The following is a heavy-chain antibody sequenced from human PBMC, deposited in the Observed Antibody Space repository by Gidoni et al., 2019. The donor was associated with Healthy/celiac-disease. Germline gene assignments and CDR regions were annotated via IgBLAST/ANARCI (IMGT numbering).Heavy chain of an antibody. V-gene: IGHV3-7*01. CDR1: GFTFSSYW. CDR2: IKQDGSEK. CDR3: ARDTYYDFWSGQTYYYYGMDV. J-gene: IGHJ6*02. Sequence: EVQLVESGGGLVQHGGSLRLSCAASGFTFSSYWMRWVRQAPGKGLEWVANIKQDGSEKYYVDSVKGRFTISRDNAKNSLYLQMNSLRAEDTAVYYCARDTYYDFWSGQTYYYYGMDVWGQGTTVTVSS. D-gene: IGHD3-3*01.